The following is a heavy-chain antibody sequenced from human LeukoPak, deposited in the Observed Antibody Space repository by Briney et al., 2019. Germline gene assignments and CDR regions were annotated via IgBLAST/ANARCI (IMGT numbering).Heavy chain of an antibody. V-gene: IGHV3-30*18. Sequence: GGSLRLSCAASGFTFSSYGMHWVRQAPGKGLEWVALISYDGSNKYYADSVKGRFTISRDNSKNTLYLQMNSLRAEDTAVYYCAKDYYDSSGYPEYFQYWGQGTLVTVSS. D-gene: IGHD3-22*01. CDR1: GFTFSSYG. CDR3: AKDYYDSSGYPEYFQY. CDR2: ISYDGSNK. J-gene: IGHJ1*01.